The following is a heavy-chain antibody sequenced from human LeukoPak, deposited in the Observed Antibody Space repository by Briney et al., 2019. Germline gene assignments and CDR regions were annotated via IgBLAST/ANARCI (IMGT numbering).Heavy chain of an antibody. V-gene: IGHV4-59*12. CDR1: GGSISSYY. J-gene: IGHJ6*03. Sequence: PSETMSLTCTVSGGSISSYYWSWIRQPPGKGLEWIGSIYYSGSTYYNPSLKSRVTISVDTSKNQFSLKLSSVTAADTAVYYCARESPSELRYFDWLPNYYYYYMDVWGKGTTVTVSS. CDR3: ARESPSELRYFDWLPNYYYYYMDV. D-gene: IGHD3-9*01. CDR2: IYYSGST.